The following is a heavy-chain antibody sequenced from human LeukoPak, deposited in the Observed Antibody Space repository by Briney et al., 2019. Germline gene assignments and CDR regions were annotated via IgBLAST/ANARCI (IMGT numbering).Heavy chain of an antibody. CDR3: AADTYGDFDFDY. V-gene: IGHV1-58*01. Sequence: SVKVSCKASGFTFTSSAVQWVRQARGQRLEWIGWIVVGSGNANYAQKFQERVTITRDMSTSTAYMELSSLRSEDTAVYYCAADTYGDFDFDYWGQGTLVTVSS. CDR2: IVVGSGNA. D-gene: IGHD4-17*01. J-gene: IGHJ4*02. CDR1: GFTFTSSA.